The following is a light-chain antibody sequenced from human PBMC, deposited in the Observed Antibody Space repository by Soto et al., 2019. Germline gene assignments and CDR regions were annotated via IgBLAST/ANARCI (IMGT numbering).Light chain of an antibody. CDR1: QSVSSN. CDR2: GAS. CDR3: QQYNNWPYT. Sequence: EIVMTQSPVTLSVSPGERAALSCRASQSVSSNFAWYQQRPGQAPRLLIYGASTRATGIPARFSGSGSGTEFTLTISSLQPEDFAGYYCQQYNNWPYTFGQGTKLEIK. V-gene: IGKV3-15*01. J-gene: IGKJ2*01.